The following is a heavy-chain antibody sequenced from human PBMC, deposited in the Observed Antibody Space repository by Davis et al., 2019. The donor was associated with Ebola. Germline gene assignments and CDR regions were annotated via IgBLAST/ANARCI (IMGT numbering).Heavy chain of an antibody. J-gene: IGHJ5*02. D-gene: IGHD2/OR15-2a*01. Sequence: SETLSLTCAASGGSISGFGYSWSWIRQPPGKGLEWIGYIYHSGSTFYHPSLKGRASISTDKSKNQFFLQLNSVTAADTAVYYCARTRVTLSTRTFDTWGQGIPATVSS. CDR1: GGSISGFGYS. CDR3: ARTRVTLSTRTFDT. V-gene: IGHV4-30-2*01. CDR2: IYHSGST.